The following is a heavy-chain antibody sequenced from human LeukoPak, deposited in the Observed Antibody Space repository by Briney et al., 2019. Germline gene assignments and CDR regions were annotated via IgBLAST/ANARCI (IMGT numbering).Heavy chain of an antibody. J-gene: IGHJ4*02. CDR2: IKSKTDGGTT. D-gene: IGHD3-10*01. CDR1: GFTLSHAW. CDR3: TVVNYGSVSYPLVY. V-gene: IGHV3-15*01. Sequence: GGSLRLSCAASGFTLSHAWMSWVGQAPGKGLEWVGRIKSKTDGGTTDYAAPGKGRFTIPREESKNTLFLQMNSLKAEDTGVYYCTVVNYGSVSYPLVYWGQGTLVTVSS.